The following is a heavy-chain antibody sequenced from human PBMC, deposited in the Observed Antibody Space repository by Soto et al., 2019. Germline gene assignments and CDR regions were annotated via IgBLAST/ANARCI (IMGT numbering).Heavy chain of an antibody. J-gene: IGHJ4*02. CDR3: ARDLGSSGWYTIRY. D-gene: IGHD6-19*01. V-gene: IGHV1-69*13. CDR2: ISAIIGNT. CDR1: GYTFTSYG. Sequence: SVKVSCKASGYTFTSYGISWVRQAPGQGLEWMGGISAIIGNTNYAQKFQGRVTITADESTSTAYMELSSLRSEDTAVYYCARDLGSSGWYTIRYWGQGTLVTVSS.